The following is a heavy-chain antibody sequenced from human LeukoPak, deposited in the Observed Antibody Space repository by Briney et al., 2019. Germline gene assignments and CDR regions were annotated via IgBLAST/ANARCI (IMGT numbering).Heavy chain of an antibody. V-gene: IGHV1-69*15. CDR3: ARKRGGCYPD. Sequence: SVKVSCKASGGTFSSYAINWVRQAPGQGLEWMGRSIPMFGILDYAQKFQGRVTIFADESTSTTYMELTSLRSEDTAVYYCARKRGGCYPDWGQGTLVTVSS. CDR1: GGTFSSYA. D-gene: IGHD2-15*01. J-gene: IGHJ4*02. CDR2: SIPMFGIL.